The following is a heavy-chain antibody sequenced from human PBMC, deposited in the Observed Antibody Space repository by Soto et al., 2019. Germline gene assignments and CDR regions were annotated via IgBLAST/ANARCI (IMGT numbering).Heavy chain of an antibody. D-gene: IGHD6-19*01. J-gene: IGHJ4*02. CDR1: GFTFSSYA. Sequence: GSLRLSCAASGFTFSSYAMSWVRQAPGKGLEWVSAISGSGGSTYYADSVKGRFTISRDNSKNTLYLQMNSLRAEDTAVYYCAKARYSSGWYWEDYWGQGTLVTVSS. V-gene: IGHV3-23*01. CDR2: ISGSGGST. CDR3: AKARYSSGWYWEDY.